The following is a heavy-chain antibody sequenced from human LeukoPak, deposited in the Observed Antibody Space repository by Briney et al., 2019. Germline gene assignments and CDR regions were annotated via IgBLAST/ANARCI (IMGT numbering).Heavy chain of an antibody. CDR2: ITSSSSYI. V-gene: IGHV3-21*01. D-gene: IGHD3-22*01. CDR3: ARDLIYYDSSGSDY. J-gene: IGHJ4*02. Sequence: PGGSLRLSCAASGFTFSSYSMNWARQAPGKGLEWVSSITSSSSYIYYADSVKGRFTISRDNAKNSLYLQMNSLRAEDTAVYYCARDLIYYDSSGSDYWGQGTLVTVSS. CDR1: GFTFSSYS.